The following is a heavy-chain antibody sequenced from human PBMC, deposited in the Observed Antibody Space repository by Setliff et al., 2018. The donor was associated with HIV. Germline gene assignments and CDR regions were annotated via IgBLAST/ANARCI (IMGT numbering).Heavy chain of an antibody. J-gene: IGHJ4*02. CDR1: GGSISSGGYY. CDR3: ARGSSNTWYYYFDS. V-gene: IGHV4-61*08. CDR2: IYYSGSA. D-gene: IGHD6-13*01. Sequence: SETLSLTCTVSGGSISSGGYYWSWLRHPPGKGLEWIGYIYYSGSAKYNPSLKSRVTMSVDTSKNQFSLKLSSVTAADTAVYYCARGSSNTWYYYFDSWGQGTLVTVSS.